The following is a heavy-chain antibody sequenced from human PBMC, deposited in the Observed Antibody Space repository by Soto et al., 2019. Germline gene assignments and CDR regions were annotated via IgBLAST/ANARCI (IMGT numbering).Heavy chain of an antibody. CDR3: ERDRIQLRSGEYSYPSMDV. CDR2: IVPRFGSP. J-gene: IGHJ6*02. D-gene: IGHD5-18*01. Sequence: QVQLVQSVAEIRKPGSSLRVSCKASGGTFSDFSFSWVRQAPGQGLEWMGGIVPRFGSPNYAQKFGGRVTISGDTSTSTVYMAVSSLSFDDTAVSFCERDRIQLRSGEYSYPSMDVWGQGTTITVSS. CDR1: GGTFSDFS. V-gene: IGHV1-69*06.